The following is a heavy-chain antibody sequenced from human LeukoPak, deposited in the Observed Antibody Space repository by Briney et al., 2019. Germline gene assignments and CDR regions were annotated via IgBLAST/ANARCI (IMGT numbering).Heavy chain of an antibody. Sequence: SQTLSLTCSVSGGSTTTGPHFWGWLRQPPGEALEWIGSVYESGTTYYSPSLKGRVTLSIDESKSQLFLRLTSVTAADTAMYFCARSAFFYGSGRGWFDTWGPGTLVSVSS. CDR2: VYESGTT. CDR1: GGSTTTGPHF. J-gene: IGHJ5*02. CDR3: ARSAFFYGSGRGWFDT. D-gene: IGHD3-10*01. V-gene: IGHV4-39*01.